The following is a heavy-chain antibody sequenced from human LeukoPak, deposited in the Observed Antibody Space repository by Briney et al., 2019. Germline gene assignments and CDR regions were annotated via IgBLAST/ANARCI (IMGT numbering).Heavy chain of an antibody. Sequence: PGGSLRLSCEASGLTFSSYWMSWVRQAPGKGLERVANIKQDGSEKKYLDSVKGRFTTSRDNAKNSMYLQMNSLRAEDTAVYYCARDEIYYDILTGYRHFDYWGQGTLVTVFS. CDR3: ARDEIYYDILTGYRHFDY. CDR1: GLTFSSYW. J-gene: IGHJ4*02. D-gene: IGHD3-9*01. CDR2: IKQDGSEK. V-gene: IGHV3-7*01.